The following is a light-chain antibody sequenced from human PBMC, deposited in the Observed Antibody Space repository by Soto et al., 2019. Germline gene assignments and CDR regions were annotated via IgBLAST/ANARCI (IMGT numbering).Light chain of an antibody. V-gene: IGKV3-15*01. CDR3: QHYGDWPPYT. CDR1: QSITNN. J-gene: IGKJ2*01. Sequence: EIVMTQSPATLSVSPGDRATLSCRASQSITNNLAWYQHRPGRAPRLLIYGASTRASGIPAMFSGSGSWTDFTLTINNLQPEDFVVYYCQHYGDWPPYTFGQGTNLDIQ. CDR2: GAS.